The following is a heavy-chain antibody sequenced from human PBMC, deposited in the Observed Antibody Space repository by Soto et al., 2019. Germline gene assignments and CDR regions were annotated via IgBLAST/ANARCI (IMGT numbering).Heavy chain of an antibody. V-gene: IGHV6-1*01. J-gene: IGHJ6*02. CDR3: TRDGVQVERHSGMDS. CDR2: TYFRSKWYN. CDR1: GDSVSSYSAA. Sequence: SQTLSLTCGISGDSVSSYSAAWNWIRQSPSRGLEWLGRTYFRSKWYNDYALSVKGRITINPDTSKNQFSLQLNSVTPEDTAVYYCTRDGVQVERHSGMDSWAKGPRSPSP. D-gene: IGHD1-1*01.